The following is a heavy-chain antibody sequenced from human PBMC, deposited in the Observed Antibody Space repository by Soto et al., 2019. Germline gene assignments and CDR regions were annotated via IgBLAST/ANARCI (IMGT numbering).Heavy chain of an antibody. J-gene: IGHJ5*02. Sequence: QVTLKESGPVLVKPTETLTLRCTVSGLSITDSEMGVSWIRQPPGQPLEWLAHIDSSGEKSYRTFLKSRLAISKDTSKSQIVLTMTNMDPAETATYYCARRHLAVAVSPWCDPWGQGIPVTVSS. CDR1: GLSITDSEMG. V-gene: IGHV2-26*01. D-gene: IGHD6-19*01. CDR3: ARRHLAVAVSPWCDP. CDR2: IDSSGEK.